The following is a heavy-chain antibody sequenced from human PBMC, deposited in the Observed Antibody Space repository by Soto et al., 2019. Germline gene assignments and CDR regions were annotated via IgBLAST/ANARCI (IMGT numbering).Heavy chain of an antibody. CDR2: IYPLPGVA. V-gene: IGHV1-69*08. D-gene: IGHD5-18*01. Sequence: QVLLVQSGTEVKKPGSSVKVSCQASGGILSSYTFSWVRQAPGQGLEWMGRIYPLPGVAKYAQQFQGRVTMNADACTSRLYMQLSSLRSDHTATYYCARDKTSSSSDTSFDYWGQGTLVSVSS. J-gene: IGHJ4*02. CDR3: ARDKTSSSSDTSFDY. CDR1: GGILSSYT.